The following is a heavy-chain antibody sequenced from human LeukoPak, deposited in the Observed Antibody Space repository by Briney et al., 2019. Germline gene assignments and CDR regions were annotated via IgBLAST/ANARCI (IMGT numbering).Heavy chain of an antibody. CDR2: IKYGGVDK. CDR1: GFSFGTYW. Sequence: PGGSLRLSCAASGFSFGTYWMTWVRQVPGKGLEWVANIKYGGVDKYYADSVKGRFAIARDNAKSLLFLQMNSLRVDDTAVYYCARDVKGGHFDYWGQGTLVTVSS. CDR3: ARDVKGGHFDY. D-gene: IGHD3-16*01. J-gene: IGHJ4*02. V-gene: IGHV3-7*01.